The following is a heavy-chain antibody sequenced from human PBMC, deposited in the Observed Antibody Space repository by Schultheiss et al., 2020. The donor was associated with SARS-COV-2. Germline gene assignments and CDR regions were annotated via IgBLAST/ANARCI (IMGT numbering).Heavy chain of an antibody. V-gene: IGHV4-31*03. J-gene: IGHJ4*02. CDR3: ARAGRAWILDY. CDR1: GGSISSGGYY. Sequence: SETLSLTCTVSGGSISSGGYYWSWIRQHPGKGLEWIGYIYYSGSTYYNPSLKSRVTISVDTSKNQFSLKLSSVTAADTAVYHCARAGRAWILDYWGQGTLVTVSS. CDR2: IYYSGST. D-gene: IGHD5-12*01.